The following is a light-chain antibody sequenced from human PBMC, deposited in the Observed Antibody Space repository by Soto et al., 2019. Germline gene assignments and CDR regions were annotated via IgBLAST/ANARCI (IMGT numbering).Light chain of an antibody. Sequence: QSVLTQPPSVSGAPGQRVTISCTGSSSNIGAGGDVHWYQQLLGTAPKLLIYVNGNRPSGVPDRFSGFRSGTSASLVITGLQAEDEADYYCQSYDSGLSISIFGTGTKVT. CDR2: VNG. J-gene: IGLJ1*01. CDR1: SSNIGAGGD. V-gene: IGLV1-40*01. CDR3: QSYDSGLSISI.